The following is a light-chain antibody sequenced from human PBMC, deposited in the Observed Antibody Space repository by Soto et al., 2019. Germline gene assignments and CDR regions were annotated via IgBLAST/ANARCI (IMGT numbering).Light chain of an antibody. J-gene: IGKJ5*01. Sequence: EIVLTQSPATLSLSPGERATLSCRASQSIAVYLAWYQKKPGQAPRLLIYDTSNRATGIPVRFSGSGSGTDFTLTISSLEAEDSAVYYCQQRSNWPSITFGQGTRLEIK. V-gene: IGKV3-11*01. CDR1: QSIAVY. CDR2: DTS. CDR3: QQRSNWPSIT.